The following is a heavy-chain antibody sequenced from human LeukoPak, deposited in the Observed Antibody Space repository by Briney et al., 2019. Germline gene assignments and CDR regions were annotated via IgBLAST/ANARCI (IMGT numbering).Heavy chain of an antibody. V-gene: IGHV3-30*18. Sequence: GRSLRLSCAASGFTFSSYGMHWVRQAPGKGLEWVAVISYDGSNKYYADSVKGRFTISRDNSKNTLYLQMNSLRAEDTAVYYCAKCGVIVATTNWFDPWAREPWSPSPQ. CDR1: GFTFSSYG. CDR2: ISYDGSNK. D-gene: IGHD5-12*01. CDR3: AKCGVIVATTNWFDP. J-gene: IGHJ5*02.